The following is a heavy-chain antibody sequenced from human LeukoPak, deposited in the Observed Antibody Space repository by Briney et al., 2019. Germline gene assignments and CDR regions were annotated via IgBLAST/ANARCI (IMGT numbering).Heavy chain of an antibody. CDR3: ARGAGFLLDC. D-gene: IGHD2/OR15-2a*01. CDR1: GFTFKNHY. V-gene: IGHV3-7*01. Sequence: GGSLRLSCAGSGFTFKNHYMSWVRQAPGKALEWVAIMNQDGSAIHYVDSVKGRFTISRDNAKNSLCLQMSSLRGEDTALYYCARGAGFLLDCWGQGTLVTVSS. CDR2: MNQDGSAI. J-gene: IGHJ4*02.